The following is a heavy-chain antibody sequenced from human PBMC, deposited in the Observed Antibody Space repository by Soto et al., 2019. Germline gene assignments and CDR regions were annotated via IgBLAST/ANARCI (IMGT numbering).Heavy chain of an antibody. CDR2: INIGNGNT. CDR1: GYIFTSYA. CDR3: ARDLSSAVGGY. D-gene: IGHD6-13*01. Sequence: QVQFVQSGAEVKKPGASVKVSCKALGYIFTSYAMHWVRQAPGQRLEWMGWINIGNGNTKYSQKFQGRVTITRDTSASTAYMNLSSLRSEDTAVYYCARDLSSAVGGYWGQGTLVTVSS. J-gene: IGHJ4*02. V-gene: IGHV1-3*04.